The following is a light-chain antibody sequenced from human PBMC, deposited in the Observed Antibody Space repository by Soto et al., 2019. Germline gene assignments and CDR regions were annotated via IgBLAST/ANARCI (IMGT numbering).Light chain of an antibody. J-gene: IGLJ1*01. CDR2: DVS. V-gene: IGLV2-11*01. CDR1: TSDVGGYDY. Sequence: HSALTQPRSVSGSPGQSVAISCTGTTSDVGGYDYVSWHQQHPGKAPELIIFDVSKRPSGVPDRFSGSKSGNTASLTITGLQAEDEADYFCCSYAGDFYVFGSGTKLTVL. CDR3: CSYAGDFYV.